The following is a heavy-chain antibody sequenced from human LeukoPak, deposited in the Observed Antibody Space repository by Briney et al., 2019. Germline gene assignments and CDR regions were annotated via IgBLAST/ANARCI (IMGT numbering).Heavy chain of an antibody. J-gene: IGHJ4*02. Sequence: GFSXSXXXXSWVRXAPGXXXECVSVITSNTLSTITYYASSLNGPFTISRDSSNDTLYLQMNSLRAEDTAVYFFARGGYFSFDYWGQGTLVTVSS. CDR2: ITSNTLSTIT. D-gene: IGHD2/OR15-2a*01. CDR3: ARGGYFSFDY. V-gene: IGHV3-23*01. CDR1: GFSXSXXX.